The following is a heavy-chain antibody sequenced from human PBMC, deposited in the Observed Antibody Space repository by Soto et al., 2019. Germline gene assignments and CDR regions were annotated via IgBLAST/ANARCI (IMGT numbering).Heavy chain of an antibody. CDR3: AREYSRPYYFDY. V-gene: IGHV4-61*08. D-gene: IGHD2-21*01. J-gene: IGHJ4*02. CDR1: GGSISSGGYS. CDR2: VHYSGST. Sequence: PSETLSLTCAVSGGSISSGGYSWSWIRQPPGKGLEWIGYVHYSGSTYYNPSLKSRVTISVDTSKNQFSLRLNSVTAADTAVYYCAREYSRPYYFDYWGQGTLVTVSS.